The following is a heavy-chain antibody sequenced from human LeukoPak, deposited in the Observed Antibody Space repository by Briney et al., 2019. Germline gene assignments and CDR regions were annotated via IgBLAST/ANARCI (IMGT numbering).Heavy chain of an antibody. J-gene: IGHJ5*02. CDR3: ARDVRYSSSWPLNWFDP. CDR1: GGSISSSNW. CDR2: IYHSGST. Sequence: PSETLSLTCAVSGGSISSSNWWSWVRQPPGKGLEWIGEIYHSGSTNYNPSLKSRVTISVDKSKNQFSLKLSSMTAADTAVYYCARDVRYSSSWPLNWFDPWGQGTLVTVSS. V-gene: IGHV4-4*02. D-gene: IGHD6-13*01.